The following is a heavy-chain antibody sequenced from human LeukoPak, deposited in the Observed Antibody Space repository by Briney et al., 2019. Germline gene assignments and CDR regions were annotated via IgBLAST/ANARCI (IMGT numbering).Heavy chain of an antibody. V-gene: IGHV3-74*01. Sequence: GGSLRLSCAASGFTFSNCWMHWVRQAPGKGLVWVSRINSDGGSTDYADSVKGRFTISRDSAKNTLYLQMNSLRAGDTAVYYCARDGFCSAGRCYGMDVWGQGTTVTVSS. J-gene: IGHJ6*02. D-gene: IGHD2-15*01. CDR2: INSDGGST. CDR3: ARDGFCSAGRCYGMDV. CDR1: GFTFSNCW.